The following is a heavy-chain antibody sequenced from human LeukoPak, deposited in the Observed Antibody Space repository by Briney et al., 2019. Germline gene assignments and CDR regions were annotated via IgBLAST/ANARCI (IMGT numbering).Heavy chain of an antibody. V-gene: IGHV1-8*01. J-gene: IGHJ6*03. CDR1: GYTFTSCD. CDR2: MNPNSGNT. Sequence: ASVKVSCKASGYTFTSCDINWVRQATGQGLEWMGWMNPNSGNTGYAQKFQGRVTMTRNTSISTAYMELSSLRSEDTAVYYCARVGGVSSSPHSGSFYYYYMDVWGKGTTVTVSS. D-gene: IGHD6-6*01. CDR3: ARVGGVSSSPHSGSFYYYYMDV.